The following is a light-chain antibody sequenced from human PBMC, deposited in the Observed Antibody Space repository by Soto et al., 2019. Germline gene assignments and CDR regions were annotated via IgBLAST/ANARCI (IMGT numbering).Light chain of an antibody. Sequence: DIHMTQSPSTLSASVGDRVTITCRASQSISIWLAWYQQKPGRAPNLLIYGTSSLESGVPSRFSGSGSGTEFTLPIRGLQPDDFATYYCQHYNDYSWTFGQGTKVEIK. V-gene: IGKV1-5*03. CDR3: QHYNDYSWT. CDR1: QSISIW. J-gene: IGKJ1*01. CDR2: GTS.